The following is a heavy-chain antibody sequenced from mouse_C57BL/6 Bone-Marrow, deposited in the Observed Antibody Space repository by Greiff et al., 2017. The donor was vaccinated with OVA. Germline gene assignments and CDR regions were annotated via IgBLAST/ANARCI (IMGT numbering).Heavy chain of an antibody. CDR3: ADDGDYYAMDD. CDR1: GYTFTSYW. V-gene: IGHV1-69*01. Sequence: QVQLQQPGAELVMPGASVKLSCKASGYTFTSYWMHWVKQRPGQGLEWIGEIDPSDSYTNYNQKFKGKSTLTVDKSSSTAYMQLSSLTSEDSAVDCCADDGDYYAMDDWGQGTSVTVSS. D-gene: IGHD1-2*01. J-gene: IGHJ4*01. CDR2: IDPSDSYT.